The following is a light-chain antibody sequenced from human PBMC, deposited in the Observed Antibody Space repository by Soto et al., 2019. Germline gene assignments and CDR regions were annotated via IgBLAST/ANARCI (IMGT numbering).Light chain of an antibody. Sequence: EIVLTQSPATLSLSPGERVTLSCRASQSISSYLAWYQQRPGQPSRLLIYDASNRATGIPARFSGSGSGTDFTLTISFPEPEDSAVYFCQQRSNWPWTFGQGTKVEIK. CDR3: QQRSNWPWT. CDR2: DAS. J-gene: IGKJ1*01. V-gene: IGKV3-11*01. CDR1: QSISSY.